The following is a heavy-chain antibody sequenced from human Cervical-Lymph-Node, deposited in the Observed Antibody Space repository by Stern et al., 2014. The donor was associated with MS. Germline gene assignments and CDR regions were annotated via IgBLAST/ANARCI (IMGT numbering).Heavy chain of an antibody. CDR2: ISTNTGDP. V-gene: IGHV7-4-1*02. J-gene: IGHJ5*02. CDR1: GYTFNNYA. CDR3: ARPNDSSGLFDQ. Sequence: VQLVQSGSELKKPGASVKVSCKASGYTFNNYAVNWVRQAPGQGLEWMGWISTNTGDPDYAQGFTGRFVFSMDTSVSTAYLQISRLKAEDTAVYYCARPNDSSGLFDQWGQGTLVTVSS. D-gene: IGHD3-22*01.